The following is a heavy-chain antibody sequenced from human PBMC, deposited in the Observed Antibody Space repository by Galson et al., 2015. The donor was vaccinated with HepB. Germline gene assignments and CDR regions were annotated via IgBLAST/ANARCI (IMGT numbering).Heavy chain of an antibody. CDR2: ISSSGSTI. Sequence: SLRLSCAASGFTFSDYYMSWIRQAPGKGLEWVSYISSSGSTIYYADSVKGRFTISRDNAKNSLYLQMNSLRAEDTAVYYCARDRRYYYGSGSYPSRALDIWGQGTMVTVSS. CDR3: ARDRRYYYGSGSYPSRALDI. D-gene: IGHD3-10*01. CDR1: GFTFSDYY. J-gene: IGHJ3*02. V-gene: IGHV3-11*01.